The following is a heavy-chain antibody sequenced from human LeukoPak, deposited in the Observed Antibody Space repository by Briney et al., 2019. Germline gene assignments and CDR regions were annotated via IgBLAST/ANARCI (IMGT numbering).Heavy chain of an antibody. J-gene: IGHJ6*04. CDR3: AKSTRAVMAMMDV. CDR2: ISYDGSNK. CDR1: RFTFSSYG. D-gene: IGHD3-16*01. Sequence: PGGSLRLSCAASRFTFSSYGMHWVRQAPGKGLEWVAIISYDGSNKYYADSVKGRFTISRDNSKNTLYLQMNSLRAEDTAVYFCAKSTRAVMAMMDVWGKGTTVTVSS. V-gene: IGHV3-30*18.